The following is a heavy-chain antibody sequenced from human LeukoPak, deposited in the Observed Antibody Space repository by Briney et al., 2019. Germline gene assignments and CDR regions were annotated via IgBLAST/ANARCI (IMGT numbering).Heavy chain of an antibody. D-gene: IGHD3-3*01. J-gene: IGHJ5*02. CDR3: AKGPYYDFWSGLNWFDP. V-gene: IGHV3-23*01. CDR1: GFTFSSYA. CDR2: ISGSGGST. Sequence: GGSLRLSCAASGFTFSSYAMSWVRQAPGKGLEWVSAISGSGGSTYYADSVKGRFTISRDNSKNTLYLQMNSLRAEDTAVYYCAKGPYYDFWSGLNWFDPWGQGTLVTVSS.